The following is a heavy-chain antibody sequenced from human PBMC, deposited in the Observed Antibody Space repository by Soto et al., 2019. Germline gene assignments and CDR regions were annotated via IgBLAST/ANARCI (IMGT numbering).Heavy chain of an antibody. V-gene: IGHV3-15*07. Sequence: GGSLRLSCAASGFTFSNAWMNWVRQAPGKGLEWVGRIKSKTDGGTTDYAAPVKGRFTISRDDSKNTLYLQMNSLKTEDTAVNYCTTRVEQWIQLWTSYDYWGQGTLVTVSS. J-gene: IGHJ4*02. CDR1: GFTFSNAW. D-gene: IGHD5-18*01. CDR2: IKSKTDGGTT. CDR3: TTRVEQWIQLWTSYDY.